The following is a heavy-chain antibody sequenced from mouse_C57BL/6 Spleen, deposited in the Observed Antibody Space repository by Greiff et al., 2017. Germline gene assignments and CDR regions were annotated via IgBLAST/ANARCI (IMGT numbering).Heavy chain of an antibody. D-gene: IGHD1-1*01. CDR1: GFNIKDDY. CDR2: IDPENGGT. CDR3: THYYYGSSSGFAY. J-gene: IGHJ3*01. V-gene: IGHV14-4*01. Sequence: VQLKQSGAELVRPGASVKLSCTASGFNIKDDYMHWVKQRPEQGLEWIGWIDPENGGTEYDSKFQGKATITADTSSNTAYLQLSSLTSEDTAVYYCTHYYYGSSSGFAYWGQGTLVTVSA.